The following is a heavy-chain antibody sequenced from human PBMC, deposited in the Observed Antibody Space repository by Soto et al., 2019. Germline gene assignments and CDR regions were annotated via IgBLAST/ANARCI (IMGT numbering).Heavy chain of an antibody. CDR3: AREPFVTSLVGY. CDR2: ISYDGSNK. V-gene: IGHV3-30-3*01. CDR1: GFTFSSYA. J-gene: IGHJ4*02. Sequence: QVQLVESGGGVVQPGRSLRLSCAASGFTFSSYAMHWVRQAPGKGLEWVAVISYDGSNKYYADSVKSRFTISRDNSKNTLYLQMNSLRAEDTVVYYCAREPFVTSLVGYWGQGTLVTVSS. D-gene: IGHD2-21*01.